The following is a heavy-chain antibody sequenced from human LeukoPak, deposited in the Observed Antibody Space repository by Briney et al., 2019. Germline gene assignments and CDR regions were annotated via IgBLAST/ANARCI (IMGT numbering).Heavy chain of an antibody. V-gene: IGHV3-7*01. Sequence: GGSLRLSCAASGFTFSSYWMSWVRQAPGKGLEWVANIKQDGSEKYYVDSVKGRFTISRDNAKNPLYLQMNSLRAEDTAVYYCARDWYSSSWYYYYYYMDVWGKGTTVTISS. J-gene: IGHJ6*03. CDR2: IKQDGSEK. CDR3: ARDWYSSSWYYYYYYMDV. D-gene: IGHD6-13*01. CDR1: GFTFSSYW.